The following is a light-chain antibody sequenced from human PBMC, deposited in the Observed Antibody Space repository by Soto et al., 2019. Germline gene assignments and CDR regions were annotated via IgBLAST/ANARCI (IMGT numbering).Light chain of an antibody. CDR1: SSDVGGYNY. CDR2: EVN. Sequence: QSALTQPASVSGSRGQSITISCTGTSSDVGGYNYVSWYQQHPGKAPKLMIYEVNNRPSGVSNRFSGSKSGNTASLTISGLQAEDEADYYCSSYTSTSTPVIFGGGTKVTVL. CDR3: SSYTSTSTPVI. J-gene: IGLJ2*01. V-gene: IGLV2-14*01.